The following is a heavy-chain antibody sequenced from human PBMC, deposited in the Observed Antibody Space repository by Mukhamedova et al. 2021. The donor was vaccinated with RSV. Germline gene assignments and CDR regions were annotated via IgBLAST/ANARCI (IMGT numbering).Heavy chain of an antibody. Sequence: GKGLEWIGRIDRSGRSDYHPALKSRVTMSVDTSKNQFSLKLSSVTTADTAVYYCAGDKGFGGTTSLFEYWGQGSLVTVSS. CDR2: IDRSGRS. J-gene: IGHJ4*02. CDR3: AGDKGFGGTTSLFEY. V-gene: IGHV4-4*07. D-gene: IGHD1-7*01.